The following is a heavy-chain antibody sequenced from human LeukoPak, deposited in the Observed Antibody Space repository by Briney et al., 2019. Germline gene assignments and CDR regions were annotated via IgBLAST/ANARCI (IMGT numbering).Heavy chain of an antibody. V-gene: IGHV1-18*01. CDR1: NYTFTSFG. Sequence: ASVKVSRKASNYTFTSFGITWVRQAPGQGLEYMGWITTDNDNTNYAQKFQGRVTMTTDTSTSTAYMELRSLTSDDTAVYYCARRSGTFSDFDYWGQGTLVTVSS. D-gene: IGHD1-26*01. J-gene: IGHJ4*02. CDR3: ARRSGTFSDFDY. CDR2: ITTDNDNT.